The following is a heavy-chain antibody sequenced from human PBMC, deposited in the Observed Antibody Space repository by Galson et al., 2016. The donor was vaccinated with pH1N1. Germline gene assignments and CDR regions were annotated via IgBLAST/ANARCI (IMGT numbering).Heavy chain of an antibody. CDR2: INPVFGTT. D-gene: IGHD6-6*01. CDR3: ATFSSSSSWRSLDV. V-gene: IGHV1-69*13. CDR1: GATFNSYG. J-gene: IGHJ3*01. Sequence: SVKVSCKASGATFNSYGIHWVRQAPGKGLEWMGDINPVFGTTNYAQRFQDRVTITAHDMELSGLRSEDTAIYYCATFSSSSSWRSLDVWGQGTPVTVSS.